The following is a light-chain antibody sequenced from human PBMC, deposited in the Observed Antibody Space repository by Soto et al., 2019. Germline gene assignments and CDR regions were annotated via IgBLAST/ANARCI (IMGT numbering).Light chain of an antibody. Sequence: AIRMTQSPSSFSASTGDRVTITCRVSQGISSYLAWYQQKPGKAPKLLIYAASTLQSGVPSRFSGSGSGTEFTLTISCLQSEDFATYYCQQYYSYPLTFGGGTKVEIK. CDR1: QGISSY. CDR3: QQYYSYPLT. V-gene: IGKV1-8*01. CDR2: AAS. J-gene: IGKJ4*01.